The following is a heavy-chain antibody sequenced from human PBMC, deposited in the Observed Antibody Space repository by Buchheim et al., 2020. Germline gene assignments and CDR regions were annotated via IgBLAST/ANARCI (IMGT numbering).Heavy chain of an antibody. CDR1: GFIFSNYG. CDR2: ISGSGVST. Sequence: EVQLLESGGGLVQPGGSLRLSCAASGFIFSNYGMNWVRQAPGKRLEWVSSISGSGVSTYYADSVKGRFTISRDHSNNPLYLQMNSLRAEDTAVYYCAKEGYRYGDYWGQGTL. V-gene: IGHV3-23*01. J-gene: IGHJ4*02. CDR3: AKEGYRYGDY. D-gene: IGHD5-18*01.